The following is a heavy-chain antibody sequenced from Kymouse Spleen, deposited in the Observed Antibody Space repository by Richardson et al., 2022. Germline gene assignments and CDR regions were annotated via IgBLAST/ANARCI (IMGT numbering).Heavy chain of an antibody. D-gene: IGHD6-6*01. CDR2: IWYDGSNK. V-gene: IGHV3-33*01. J-gene: IGHJ6*02. Sequence: QVQLVESGGGVVQPGRSLRLSCAASGFTFSSYGMHWVRQAPGKGLEWVAVIWYDGSNKYYADSVKGRFTISRDNSKNTLYLQMNSLRAEDTAVYYCARYSSSSNYYYGMDVWGQGTTVTVSS. CDR1: GFTFSSYG. CDR3: ARYSSSSNYYYGMDV.